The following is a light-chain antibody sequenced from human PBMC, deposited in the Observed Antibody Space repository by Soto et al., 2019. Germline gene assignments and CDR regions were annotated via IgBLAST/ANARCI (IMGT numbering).Light chain of an antibody. V-gene: IGKV3-20*01. CDR2: GAS. J-gene: IGKJ4*01. Sequence: EIVLTQSPGNLSLSPGERATLSCRASQSVSSSYLAWYQQKPGQAPRLLIYGASSRATGIPDRFSGSGSGTDFTLTISRLEPEDFAVFYCHQYGSSPLTFGGGTKVEIK. CDR1: QSVSSSY. CDR3: HQYGSSPLT.